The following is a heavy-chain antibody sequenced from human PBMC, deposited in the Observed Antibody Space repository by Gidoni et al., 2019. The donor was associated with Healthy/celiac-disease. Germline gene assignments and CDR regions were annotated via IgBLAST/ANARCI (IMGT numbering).Heavy chain of an antibody. D-gene: IGHD3-3*01. CDR3: ARGGYDFWSGYDASYYYGMDV. V-gene: IGHV1-2*06. CDR1: GYTFTGYY. Sequence: QVQLVQSGAEVKTPGASVKVSCKASGYTFTGYYMHWVRQAPGQGLEWMGRINPNSGGTNYAQKFQGRVTMTRDTSISTAYMELSRLRSDDTAVYYCARGGYDFWSGYDASYYYGMDVWGQGTTVTVSS. J-gene: IGHJ6*02. CDR2: INPNSGGT.